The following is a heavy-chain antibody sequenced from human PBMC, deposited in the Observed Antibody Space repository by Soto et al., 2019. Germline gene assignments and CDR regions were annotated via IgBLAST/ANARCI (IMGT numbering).Heavy chain of an antibody. Sequence: PSETLSLTCAVSGGSISSGGYSWSWIRQPPGKGLEWIGYIYHSGSTYHNPSLKSRVTISVDRSKNQFSLKLSSVTAADTAVYYCARFFRAASWFDPWGQGTLVTVS. CDR2: IYHSGST. V-gene: IGHV4-30-2*01. CDR3: ARFFRAASWFDP. CDR1: GGSISSGGYS. J-gene: IGHJ5*02.